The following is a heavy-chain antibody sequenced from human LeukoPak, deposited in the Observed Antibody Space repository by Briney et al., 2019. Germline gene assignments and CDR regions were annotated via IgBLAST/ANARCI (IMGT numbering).Heavy chain of an antibody. CDR1: GYTFTSYG. Sequence: GASVKVSCKASGYTFTSYGISWVRQAPGQGLEWMGWISAYNGNTNYAQKLQGRVTMTTDTSTSTAYMELRSLRSDDTAVYYCARTDITMVRGVIALLGDYYYYYMDVWGKGTTVTISS. CDR2: ISAYNGNT. D-gene: IGHD3-10*01. V-gene: IGHV1-18*01. J-gene: IGHJ6*03. CDR3: ARTDITMVRGVIALLGDYYYYYMDV.